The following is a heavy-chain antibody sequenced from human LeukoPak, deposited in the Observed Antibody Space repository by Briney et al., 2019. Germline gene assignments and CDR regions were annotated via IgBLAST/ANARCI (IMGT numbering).Heavy chain of an antibody. Sequence: GGSLRVSCAASGFTFSSYAMSWVRQAPGKGVEWVSTIRGSGGGTYYADSVRGGFTLSRENSTKTLYLQISRPRADDTPVYFFAKGTTDYGDLLFQHWGQGTLVTVSS. CDR3: AKGTTDYGDLLFQH. J-gene: IGHJ1*01. V-gene: IGHV3-23*01. D-gene: IGHD4-17*01. CDR2: IRGSGGGT. CDR1: GFTFSSYA.